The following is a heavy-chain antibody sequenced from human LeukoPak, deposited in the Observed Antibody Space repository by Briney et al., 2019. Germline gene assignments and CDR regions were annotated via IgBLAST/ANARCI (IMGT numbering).Heavy chain of an antibody. Sequence: ASVKVSCKVSGYTLTELSMHWVRQAPGKGLEWMGGFDPEDGETIYAQKFQGRVTMTEDTSTDTAYMELSSLRSEDTAVYYCATRLYYYDSSGYGFDIWGQGTMDTVSS. CDR3: ATRLYYYDSSGYGFDI. CDR1: GYTLTELS. V-gene: IGHV1-24*01. J-gene: IGHJ3*02. CDR2: FDPEDGET. D-gene: IGHD3-22*01.